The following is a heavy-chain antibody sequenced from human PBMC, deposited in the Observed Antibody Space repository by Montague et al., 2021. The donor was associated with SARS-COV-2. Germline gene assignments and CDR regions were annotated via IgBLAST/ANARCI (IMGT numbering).Heavy chain of an antibody. Sequence: SLTLSCAASGFIFSSYEMNWVRQAPGKGLEWISYISSSGGGSTKHYTDSVKGRFTISRDNAKNLLYLQMNSLRVEDTAIYYCARDRDWDDWCGMDVWGQGTTVTVSS. CDR1: GFIFSSYE. V-gene: IGHV3-48*03. D-gene: IGHD2-21*01. CDR3: ARDRDWDDWCGMDV. J-gene: IGHJ6*02. CDR2: ISSSGGGSTK.